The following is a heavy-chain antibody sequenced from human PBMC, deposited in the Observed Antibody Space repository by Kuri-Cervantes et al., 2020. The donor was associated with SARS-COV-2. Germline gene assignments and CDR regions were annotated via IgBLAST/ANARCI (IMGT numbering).Heavy chain of an antibody. D-gene: IGHD3-3*01. CDR3: ASSDFWSGHYYFDY. J-gene: IGHJ4*02. Sequence: SETLSLTCSVSDASITSGYYWGWIRQPPGRGLEWIGYMYYSGTTYYSPSIKSRLTISVDTSKNRFSLGLTSVTAADTAVYYCASSDFWSGHYYFDYWGQGTLVTVSS. CDR1: DASITSGYY. CDR2: MYYSGTT. V-gene: IGHV4-30-4*08.